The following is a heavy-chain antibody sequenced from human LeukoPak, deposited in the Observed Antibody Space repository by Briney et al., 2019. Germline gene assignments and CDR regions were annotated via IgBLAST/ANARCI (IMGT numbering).Heavy chain of an antibody. CDR3: ASGTYYYDSSGVRYDY. Sequence: SETLSLTCTVSGGSISSYYWSWIRQPPGKGLEWIGYIYYSGSTNYNPSLKSRVTISVDTSKNQFSLKLSSVAAADTAVYYCASGTYYYDSSGVRYDYWGQGTLVTVSS. D-gene: IGHD3-22*01. J-gene: IGHJ4*02. CDR1: GGSISSYY. CDR2: IYYSGST. V-gene: IGHV4-59*01.